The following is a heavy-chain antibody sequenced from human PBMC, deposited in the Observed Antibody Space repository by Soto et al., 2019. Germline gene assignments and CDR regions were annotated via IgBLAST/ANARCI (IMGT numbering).Heavy chain of an antibody. CDR2: IWYDGSNK. CDR1: GFTFSSYG. V-gene: IGHV3-33*01. J-gene: IGHJ6*02. Sequence: GGSLRLSCAASGFTFSSYGMHWVRQAPGKGLEWVAVIWYDGSNKYYADSVKGRFTISRDNSKNTLYLQMNSLRAEDTAVYYCARDRLGQQLVYGMDVWGQGTTVTVSS. D-gene: IGHD6-13*01. CDR3: ARDRLGQQLVYGMDV.